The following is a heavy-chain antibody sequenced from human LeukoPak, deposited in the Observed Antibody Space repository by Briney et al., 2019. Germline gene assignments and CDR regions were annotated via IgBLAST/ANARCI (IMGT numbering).Heavy chain of an antibody. CDR3: TRGGGGRGWYDY. V-gene: IGHV3-49*04. CDR2: IRSKASGGTT. J-gene: IGHJ4*02. Sequence: GRSLRLSCTASGFTFGDYAMGWVRQAPGKGLEWVCIIRSKASGGTTEYAASVEDRFTISRDDSKRIAYLQTNSLTTEDTAVYFCTRGGGGRGWYDYWGQGSLVTVSS. D-gene: IGHD6-19*01. CDR1: GFTFGDYA.